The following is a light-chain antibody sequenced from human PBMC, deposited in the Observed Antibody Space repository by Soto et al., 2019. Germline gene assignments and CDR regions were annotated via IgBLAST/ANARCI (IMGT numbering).Light chain of an antibody. J-gene: IGLJ3*02. CDR1: SSNIGSNS. Sequence: QSVLTQPPSASGTPGQRVTISCSGSSSNIGSNSVNWYRQLPGTAPKLLIYRNNQRPSGVPGRFSGSKSGTSASLAISGLQSEDEADYYCAAWDDSLDGGVFGGGTKLTVL. V-gene: IGLV1-44*01. CDR2: RNN. CDR3: AAWDDSLDGGV.